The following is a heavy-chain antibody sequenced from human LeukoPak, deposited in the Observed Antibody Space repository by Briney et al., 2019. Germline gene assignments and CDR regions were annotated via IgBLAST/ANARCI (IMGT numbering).Heavy chain of an antibody. Sequence: GASVKVSCKASGYTFTSNGISWVRQVPGQGLDGMGWISAYNGNTNYAQKFQGRVTMTTDTSTSAAYLELRSLRSEDTAVDYCARDQQWLAPARHGFDYWGQGTLVTVSS. CDR1: GYTFTSNG. D-gene: IGHD6-19*01. V-gene: IGHV1-18*01. CDR3: ARDQQWLAPARHGFDY. CDR2: ISAYNGNT. J-gene: IGHJ4*02.